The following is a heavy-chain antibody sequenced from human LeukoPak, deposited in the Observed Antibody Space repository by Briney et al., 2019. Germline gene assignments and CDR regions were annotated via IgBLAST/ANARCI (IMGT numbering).Heavy chain of an antibody. V-gene: IGHV3-23*01. CDR2: ISGSGGST. D-gene: IGHD3-10*01. CDR1: GFTFSSYG. J-gene: IGHJ4*02. Sequence: GSLRLSCAASGFTFSSYGMNWVRQAPGKGLEWVSAISGSGGSTYYADSVKGRFTISRDNSKNTLYLQMNSLRAEDTAVYYCAKDSMVREYYFDYWGQGTLVTVSS. CDR3: AKDSMVREYYFDY.